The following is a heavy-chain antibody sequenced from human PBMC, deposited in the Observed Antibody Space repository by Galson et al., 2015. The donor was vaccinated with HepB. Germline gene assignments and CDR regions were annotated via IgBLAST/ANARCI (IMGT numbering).Heavy chain of an antibody. CDR1: GFTFSSYA. Sequence: SLRLSCAASGFTFSSYAMHWVRQAPGKGLEWVAVISYDGNNKYYADSVKGRFTISRDNSKNTLNLQMNSLRAEDTAVYYCARDGMGVRGAEGYYYYYMDVWGKGTTVTVS. D-gene: IGHD3-10*01. CDR3: ARDGMGVRGAEGYYYYYMDV. J-gene: IGHJ6*03. CDR2: ISYDGNNK. V-gene: IGHV3-30-3*01.